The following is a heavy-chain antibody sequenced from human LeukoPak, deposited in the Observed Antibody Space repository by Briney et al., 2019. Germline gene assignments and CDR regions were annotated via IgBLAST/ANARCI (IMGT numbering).Heavy chain of an antibody. CDR3: ARYWGPYDNSGAYFDY. J-gene: IGHJ4*02. CDR2: IHYTGST. Sequence: AETLSLTCTVSGDSISSSSYYWVWLRQPPGKGLEWIATIHYTGSTYYNPSLKSRFTISVDTSKNQFSLKLSSVTAADTAMYYCARYWGPYDNSGAYFDYWGQGPLFPASS. CDR1: GDSISSSSYY. V-gene: IGHV4-39*01. D-gene: IGHD3-22*01.